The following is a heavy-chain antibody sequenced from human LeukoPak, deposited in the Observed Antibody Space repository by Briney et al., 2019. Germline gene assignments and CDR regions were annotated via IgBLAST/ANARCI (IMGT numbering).Heavy chain of an antibody. V-gene: IGHV4-34*01. Sequence: SETLSLTCAVYGGSFSGYYWSWIRQPPGKGLEWIGEINHSGSTNYNPSLKSRVTISVDTSKNQFSLKLSSVTAADTAVYYCARNLKIVVVPAAIQRHYYHYGMDVWGQGTTVTVSS. CDR3: ARNLKIVVVPAAIQRHYYHYGMDV. J-gene: IGHJ6*02. CDR2: INHSGST. D-gene: IGHD2-2*02. CDR1: GGSFSGYY.